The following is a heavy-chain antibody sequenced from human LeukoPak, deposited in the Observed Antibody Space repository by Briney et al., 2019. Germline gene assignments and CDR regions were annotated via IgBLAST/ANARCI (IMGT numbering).Heavy chain of an antibody. CDR3: ARDGNDILTGCYRTWYFDL. V-gene: IGHV4-30-2*06. Sequence: SETLSLTCAVSGGFISSGGYSWSWIRQSPGKGLEWIGYIYHNGITYYNPSLKSRVTMSVDRSKNQISLKLNSVTAADVAVYYCARDGNDILTGCYRTWYFDLWGRGTLVTVSS. J-gene: IGHJ2*01. D-gene: IGHD3-9*01. CDR1: GGFISSGGYS. CDR2: IYHNGIT.